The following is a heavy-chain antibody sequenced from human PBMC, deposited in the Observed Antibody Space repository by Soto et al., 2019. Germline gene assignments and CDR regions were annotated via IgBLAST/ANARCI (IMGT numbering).Heavy chain of an antibody. J-gene: IGHJ5*02. V-gene: IGHV4-30-2*01. CDR3: ARVPGP. CDR1: GGSIGSGGYS. Sequence: SETLSLTCAVSGGSIGSGGYSWSWIRQPPGKGLDWIGYIYHSGSTYYNPSLKSRVTISVDRSKNQFSLKLSSVTAADTAVYYCARVPGPWGQGTLVXVSS. CDR2: IYHSGST.